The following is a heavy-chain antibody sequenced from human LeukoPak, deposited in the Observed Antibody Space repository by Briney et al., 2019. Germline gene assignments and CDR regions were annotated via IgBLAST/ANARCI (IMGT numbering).Heavy chain of an antibody. CDR3: ATGGQWLELLVFDD. V-gene: IGHV3-23*01. Sequence: PGGSLRLSCAASGFTFSSYGMSWVRQAPGKGLEWVSGIIDSGGSTYYADSAKGRFTISRDNSKNTLSLQMKSLRGGDTGVYRCATGGQWLELLVFDDWGQGALGTVSA. CDR2: IIDSGGST. J-gene: IGHJ4*02. CDR1: GFTFSSYG. D-gene: IGHD6-19*01.